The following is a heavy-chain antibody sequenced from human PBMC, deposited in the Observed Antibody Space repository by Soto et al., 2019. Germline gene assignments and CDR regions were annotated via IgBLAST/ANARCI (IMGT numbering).Heavy chain of an antibody. CDR1: GFDFSSYG. J-gene: IGHJ4*02. CDR3: ARAGSAASGNPFNY. Sequence: QEQLVESGGGVVQPGRSLRLSCAASGFDFSSYGMHWVRQAPGKGLEWVVVIWYNGTNKYYADSVKGRFTIARDNSKNTLFLQINSLRVDDTAMYYCARAGSAASGNPFNYWGQGTLVTVSS. D-gene: IGHD6-13*01. V-gene: IGHV3-33*08. CDR2: IWYNGTNK.